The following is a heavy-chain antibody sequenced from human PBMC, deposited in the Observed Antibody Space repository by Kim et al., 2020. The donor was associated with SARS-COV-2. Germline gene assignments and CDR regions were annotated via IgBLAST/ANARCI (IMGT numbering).Heavy chain of an antibody. CDR3: AKSGSIPVKSAFDI. Sequence: GGSLRLSCAASGFTFGDYAMHWVRQAPGKGLEWVSGINWNSGPIGYADSVKGRFTISRDNAKNSLYLQMNSLRAEDTAFYYCAKSGSIPVKSAFDIWGQGTMVTVSS. CDR2: INWNSGPI. CDR1: GFTFGDYA. D-gene: IGHD6-6*01. J-gene: IGHJ3*02. V-gene: IGHV3-9*01.